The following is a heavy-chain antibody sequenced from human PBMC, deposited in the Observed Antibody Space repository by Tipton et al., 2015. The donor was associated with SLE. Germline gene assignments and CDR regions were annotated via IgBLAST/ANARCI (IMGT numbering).Heavy chain of an antibody. CDR3: ARLRFSQWASYYYHGLEV. V-gene: IGHV4-34*01. CDR2: INHSGNT. D-gene: IGHD3-3*01. Sequence: TLSLTCAVYGGSFNGYYWSWVRQPPGKGLEWIGEINHSGNTNYNPPLKSRVTLSVDASKNQFSLKLDSVTAADTAVYYCARLRFSQWASYYYHGLEVWGQGTTVTVSS. CDR1: GGSFNGYY. J-gene: IGHJ6*02.